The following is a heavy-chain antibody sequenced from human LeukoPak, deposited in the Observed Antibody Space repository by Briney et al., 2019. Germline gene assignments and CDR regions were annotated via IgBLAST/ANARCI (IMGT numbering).Heavy chain of an antibody. D-gene: IGHD3-10*01. CDR1: GGSISSYY. CDR3: ARVRTPYGYYGMDV. Sequence: PSEILSLTCTVSGGSISSYYWSWIRQPPGKGLELIGYIYYSGSTNYNPSLKSRVTISVDTSKNQFSLKLSSVTAADTAVYYCARVRTPYGYYGMDVWGQGTTVTVSS. CDR2: IYYSGST. J-gene: IGHJ6*02. V-gene: IGHV4-59*01.